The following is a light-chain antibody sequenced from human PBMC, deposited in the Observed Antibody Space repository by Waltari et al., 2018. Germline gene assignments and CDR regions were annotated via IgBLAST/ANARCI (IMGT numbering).Light chain of an antibody. CDR1: QSVRSN. J-gene: IGKJ4*01. CDR2: GAS. CDR3: QQYNNWPPLT. Sequence: EVVMTPSPATLSVSPGETATLSCRASQSVRSNLAWYQQKAGQAPRLLIYGASTRATAIPARFSGSGSGTEFTLTISSLQSEDVALYFCQQYNNWPPLTFGGGTKVEIK. V-gene: IGKV3-15*01.